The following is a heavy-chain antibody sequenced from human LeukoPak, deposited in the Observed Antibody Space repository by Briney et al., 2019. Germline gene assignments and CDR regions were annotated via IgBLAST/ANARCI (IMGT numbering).Heavy chain of an antibody. Sequence: ASVKVSCKASGYTFTDYDINWVRQATGQGLEWMGWMNPNSGNTGYTQKFQGRVTMTRSTSISTAYMELSSLRSEDTAVYYCARAELRYFDWPPGDYWGQGTLVTVSS. CDR1: GYTFTDYD. CDR2: MNPNSGNT. J-gene: IGHJ4*02. D-gene: IGHD3-9*01. CDR3: ARAELRYFDWPPGDY. V-gene: IGHV1-8*01.